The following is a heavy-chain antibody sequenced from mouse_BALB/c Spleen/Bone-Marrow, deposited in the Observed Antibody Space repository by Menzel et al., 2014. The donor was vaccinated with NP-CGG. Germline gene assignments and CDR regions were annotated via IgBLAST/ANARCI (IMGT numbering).Heavy chain of an antibody. CDR2: IRNKANGYTT. Sequence: EVQRVESGGGLVQPGGSLRLSCATSGFTFTDYYMSWVRQPPGKALEWLGFIRNKANGYTTEYSASVKGRFTISRDNSQSILYLQMNPPRAEDSAPYFCGRDEGLTRFAYWGQGTLVPVS. CDR3: GRDEGLTRFAY. V-gene: IGHV7-3*02. J-gene: IGHJ3*01. D-gene: IGHD2-2*01. CDR1: GFTFTDYY.